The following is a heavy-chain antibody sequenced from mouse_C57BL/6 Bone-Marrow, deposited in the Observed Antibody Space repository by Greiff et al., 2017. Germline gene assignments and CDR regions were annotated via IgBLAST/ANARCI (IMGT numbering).Heavy chain of an antibody. CDR3: ARHGGLRLRFAY. Sequence: EVQVVESGGDLVKPGGSLKLSCAASGFTFSSYGMSWVRQTPDKRLEWVATISSGGSYTYYPDSVKGRCTISRDNAKNTLYLQMSSLKSEDTAMXYCARHGGLRLRFAYWGQGTLVTVSA. CDR2: ISSGGSYT. CDR1: GFTFSSYG. J-gene: IGHJ3*01. D-gene: IGHD2-2*01. V-gene: IGHV5-6*01.